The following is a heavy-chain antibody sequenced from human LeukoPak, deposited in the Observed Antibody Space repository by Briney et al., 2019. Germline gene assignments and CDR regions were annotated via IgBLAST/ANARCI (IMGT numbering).Heavy chain of an antibody. Sequence: PGGSLRLSCAASGFTFSSFAMSWVRQAPGKGLEWVSAISGSGGSTYYADSVKGRFTISRDNSKNTLYLQMNSPRAEDTAVYYCAKDRLPFDDYDSSGYPEAFDYWGQGTLVTVSS. CDR2: ISGSGGST. J-gene: IGHJ4*02. V-gene: IGHV3-23*01. D-gene: IGHD3-22*01. CDR1: GFTFSSFA. CDR3: AKDRLPFDDYDSSGYPEAFDY.